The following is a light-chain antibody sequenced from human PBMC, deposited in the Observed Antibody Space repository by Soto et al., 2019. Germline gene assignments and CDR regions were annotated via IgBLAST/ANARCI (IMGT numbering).Light chain of an antibody. J-gene: IGKJ4*01. Sequence: DIQMTQSPSSLSASVGDRVTITCRASQGISNYLDWYQQKPGKVPKLLIYASSTLQSGVPSRFSGSGSGTHFTLAISSLQPEDVATYYCQKYKSAPALTFGGVTKGEIK. V-gene: IGKV1-27*01. CDR3: QKYKSAPALT. CDR1: QGISNY. CDR2: ASS.